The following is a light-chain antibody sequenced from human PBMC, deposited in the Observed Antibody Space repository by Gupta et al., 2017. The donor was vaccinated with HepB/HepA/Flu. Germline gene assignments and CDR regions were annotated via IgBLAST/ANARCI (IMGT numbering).Light chain of an antibody. V-gene: IGLV3-19*01. CDR1: GLRRYY. Sequence: SSQLTQAPAVSVALRQTVRITCQGYGLRRYYASWYQQKPGQAPVLVIYDRNNRPSGIPDRFSGSSSRNTAYLTITGAQAEDDDDYYCNSRDVSGNHLVFGGGTKLTVL. CDR2: DRN. CDR3: NSRDVSGNHLV. J-gene: IGLJ2*01.